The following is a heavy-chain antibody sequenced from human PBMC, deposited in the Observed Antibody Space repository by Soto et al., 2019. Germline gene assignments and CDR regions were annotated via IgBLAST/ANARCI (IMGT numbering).Heavy chain of an antibody. J-gene: IGHJ6*02. CDR3: ARDGREASGMDV. V-gene: IGHV4-59*11. CDR2: IYYRGST. Sequence: PSETLSLTCTVSGGSISSHDWSWVRQAPGKGLEWIGHIYYRGSTNYNPSLRSRSTISVDTSKNQFFLKLNPVTTADAAVYYCARDGREASGMDVWGQGTKVTVSS. D-gene: IGHD1-26*01. CDR1: GGSISSHD.